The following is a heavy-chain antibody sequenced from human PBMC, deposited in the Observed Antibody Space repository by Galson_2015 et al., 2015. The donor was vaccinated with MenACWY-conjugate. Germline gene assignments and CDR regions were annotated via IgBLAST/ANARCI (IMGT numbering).Heavy chain of an antibody. J-gene: IGHJ4*02. V-gene: IGHV3-7*03. CDR3: ARDTRGHFDY. CDR2: IKQDGREK. CDR1: GFTFRGYW. Sequence: SLRLSCAVSGFTFRGYWMSWVRQAPGKGLEWVANIKQDGREKNYVDSVKGRFTISRDNADNSVYLQMDSLRVEDTAVYYCARDTRGHFDYWGKGTLVTFSS.